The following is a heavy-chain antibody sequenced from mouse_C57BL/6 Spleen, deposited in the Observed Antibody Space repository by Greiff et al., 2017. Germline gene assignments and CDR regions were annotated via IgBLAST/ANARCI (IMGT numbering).Heavy chain of an antibody. D-gene: IGHD2-4*01. CDR3: ARHEDYYDYGDWYFDV. Sequence: VKLMESVAELVKPGASVKLSCKASGYTFTEYTIHWVKQRSGQGLEWIGWFYPGSGSIKYNEKFKDKATLTADKSSSTVYMELSRLTSEDSAVYFCARHEDYYDYGDWYFDVWGTGTTVTVSS. CDR1: GYTFTEYT. J-gene: IGHJ1*03. V-gene: IGHV1-62-2*01. CDR2: FYPGSGSI.